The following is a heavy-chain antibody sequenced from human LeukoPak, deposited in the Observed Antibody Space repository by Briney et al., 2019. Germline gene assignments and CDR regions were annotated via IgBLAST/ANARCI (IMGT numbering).Heavy chain of an antibody. CDR3: AKDGRFGDNYYYYMDV. D-gene: IGHD3-10*01. V-gene: IGHV3-30*02. CDR2: IRYDGSNK. CDR1: GFTFSSYG. Sequence: PGGSLRLSCAASGFTFSSYGMHWVRQAPGKGLEWVAFIRYDGSNKYYADSVKGRFTISRDNSKNTLYLQMNSLRAEDTAVYYCAKDGRFGDNYYYYMDVWGKGTTVTVSS. J-gene: IGHJ6*03.